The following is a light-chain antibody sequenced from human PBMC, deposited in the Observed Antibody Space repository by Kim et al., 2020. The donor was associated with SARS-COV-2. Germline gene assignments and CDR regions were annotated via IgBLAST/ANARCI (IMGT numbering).Light chain of an antibody. J-gene: IGLJ2*01. V-gene: IGLV4-69*01. Sequence: QLVLTQSPSASASLGASVKLTCTLSSGHSTYTIAWHQQQPEKGPRYLMKVNSDGSHSKGDGIPDRFSGSSSGAERYLTISSLQSDDEADYYCQTWGTGFRMVGVGTQLTVL. CDR1: SGHSTYT. CDR2: VNSDGSH. CDR3: QTWGTGFRM.